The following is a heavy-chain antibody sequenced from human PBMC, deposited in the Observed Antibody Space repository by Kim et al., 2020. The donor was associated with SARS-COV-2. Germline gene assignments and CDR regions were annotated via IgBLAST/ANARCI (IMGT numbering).Heavy chain of an antibody. CDR3: AKARAGAGRGGFDY. Sequence: GGSLRLSCAASGFTFSSYGMHWVRQAPGKGLEWVAVISYDGSNKYYADSVKGRFTISRDNSKNTLYLQMNSLRAEDTAVYYCAKARAGAGRGGFDYWGQG. V-gene: IGHV3-30*18. CDR2: ISYDGSNK. J-gene: IGHJ4*02. D-gene: IGHD6-19*01. CDR1: GFTFSSYG.